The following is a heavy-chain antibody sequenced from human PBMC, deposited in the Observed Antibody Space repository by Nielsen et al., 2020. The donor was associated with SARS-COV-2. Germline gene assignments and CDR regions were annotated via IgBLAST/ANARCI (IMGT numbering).Heavy chain of an antibody. Sequence: ASVTVSCKASGYTFTGYYMHWVRQAPGQGLEWMGRINPNSGGTNYAQKFQGRVTMTRDTSISTAYMELSRLRSDDTVVYYCARGATVYFYYYGMDVWGQGTTVTVSS. CDR2: INPNSGGT. CDR1: GYTFTGYY. CDR3: ARGATVYFYYYGMDV. D-gene: IGHD5-12*01. J-gene: IGHJ6*02. V-gene: IGHV1-2*05.